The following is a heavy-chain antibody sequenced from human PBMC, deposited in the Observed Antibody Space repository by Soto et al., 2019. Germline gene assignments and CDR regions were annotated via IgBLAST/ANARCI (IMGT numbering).Heavy chain of an antibody. V-gene: IGHV5-51*01. CDR1: GYSFPSYW. CDR3: ARVNGHPLVLYYYGMDV. Sequence: GESLKISCKGSGYSFPSYWIGWVRQMPGKGLEWMGIIYPGDSDTRYSPFFQGQATISADKSISTAYQQWSSLKASDTVMYYCARVNGHPLVLYYYGMDVWGQGTTVTVSS. D-gene: IGHD6-6*01. J-gene: IGHJ6*02. CDR2: IYPGDSDT.